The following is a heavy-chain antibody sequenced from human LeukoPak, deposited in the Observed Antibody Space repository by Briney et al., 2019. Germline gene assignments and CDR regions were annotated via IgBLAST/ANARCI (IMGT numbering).Heavy chain of an antibody. CDR2: INPNSGGT. J-gene: IGHJ3*02. CDR1: GYTFTAYY. Sequence: GASVKVSCKASGYTFTAYYMHWVRQAPRQGLEWMGWINPNSGGTNYAQKFQGRVTMTRDTSISTAYMELSRLRSDDTAVYYCWYYYDSSNAVVNAFDIWGQGTMVTVSS. D-gene: IGHD3-22*01. V-gene: IGHV1-2*02. CDR3: WYYYDSSNAVVNAFDI.